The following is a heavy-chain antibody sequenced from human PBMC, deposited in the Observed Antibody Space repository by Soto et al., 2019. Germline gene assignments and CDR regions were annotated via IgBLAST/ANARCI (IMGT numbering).Heavy chain of an antibody. Sequence: GESLKISCKGSGYSFTSYWISWVRQMPGKGLEWMGRINPSDSYTNYSPSFQGHVTISADKSISTAYLQWSSLKASDTAMHYCARSGSYGMDVWGQGTTVTVSS. J-gene: IGHJ6*02. D-gene: IGHD3-3*01. CDR2: INPSDSYT. V-gene: IGHV5-10-1*01. CDR1: GYSFTSYW. CDR3: ARSGSYGMDV.